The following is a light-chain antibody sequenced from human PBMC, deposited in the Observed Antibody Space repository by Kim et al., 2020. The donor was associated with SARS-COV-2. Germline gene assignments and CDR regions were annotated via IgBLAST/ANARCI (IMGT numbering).Light chain of an antibody. J-gene: IGLJ3*02. Sequence: SYELTQPPSVSVAPGKTASITCGGNNIGSKSVHWYQQKPGQAPVLVIYYDSDRPSGIPERFSGSNSGNTATLTISRVEAGDEADYYSQVWDSSSDHWVFG. CDR2: YDS. CDR1: NIGSKS. CDR3: QVWDSSSDHWV. V-gene: IGLV3-21*04.